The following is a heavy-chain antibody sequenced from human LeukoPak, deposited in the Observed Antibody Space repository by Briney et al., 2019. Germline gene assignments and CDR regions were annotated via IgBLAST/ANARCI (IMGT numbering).Heavy chain of an antibody. CDR3: ARDRLVRGVIIFDP. J-gene: IGHJ5*02. CDR1: GYTFTGYY. D-gene: IGHD3-10*01. V-gene: IGHV1-2*02. Sequence: ASVKVSCKASGYTFTGYYMHWVRQAPGQGLEWMEWINPNSGGTNYAQKFQGRVTMTRDTSISTAYMELSRLRSDDTAVYYCARDRLVRGVIIFDPRGQGTLVTVSS. CDR2: INPNSGGT.